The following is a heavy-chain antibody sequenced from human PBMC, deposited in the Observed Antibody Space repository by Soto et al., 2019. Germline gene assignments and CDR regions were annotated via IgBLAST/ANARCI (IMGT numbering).Heavy chain of an antibody. CDR3: ARDGGFGELKY. Sequence: QVQLVQSGAELKKPGSSVKVSCKASGDTFSGYPINWVRQAPGEGLEWMGWIIPVFGTTNDAQRFEGRVTFTADQTTNTAYTELRGLLSEDTAVYYCARDGGFGELKYWGPGTLVTVS. V-gene: IGHV1-69*01. CDR2: IIPVFGTT. J-gene: IGHJ4*02. D-gene: IGHD3-10*01. CDR1: GDTFSGYP.